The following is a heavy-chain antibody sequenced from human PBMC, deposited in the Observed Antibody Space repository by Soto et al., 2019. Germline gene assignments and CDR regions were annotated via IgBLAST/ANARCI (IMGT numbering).Heavy chain of an antibody. CDR3: LRGEYRSGWYWVY. Sequence: ASVKVSCKASGYTFSDYYVHWVRQAPGQGLEWMGLINPNGGSTTYAQKFQGRVTMTRDTSTTTVYMELSSLRSEDTAVYYCLRGEYRSGWYWVYWGQGTLVTVSS. J-gene: IGHJ4*02. CDR2: INPNGGST. CDR1: GYTFSDYY. D-gene: IGHD6-19*01. V-gene: IGHV1-46*01.